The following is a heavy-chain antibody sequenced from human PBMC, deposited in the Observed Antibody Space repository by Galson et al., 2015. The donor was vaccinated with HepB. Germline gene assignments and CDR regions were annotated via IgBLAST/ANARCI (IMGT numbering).Heavy chain of an antibody. V-gene: IGHV1-24*01. CDR2: FDPEDGET. D-gene: IGHD3-10*01. CDR3: ATRYYYGSGSYFAFDY. CDR1: GYTLTELS. J-gene: IGHJ4*02. Sequence: SVKVSCKVSGYTLTELSMHWVRQAPGKGLEWMGGFDPEDGETIYAQKFQGRVTMTEDTSTDTAYMALSSLRSEDTAVYYCATRYYYGSGSYFAFDYWGQGTLVTVSS.